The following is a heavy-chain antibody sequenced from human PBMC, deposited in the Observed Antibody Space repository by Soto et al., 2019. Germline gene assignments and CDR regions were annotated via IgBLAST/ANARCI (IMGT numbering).Heavy chain of an antibody. J-gene: IGHJ4*02. D-gene: IGHD4-17*01. V-gene: IGHV4-30-4*01. Sequence: QVQLQESGPGLVKPSQTLSLTCTVSGGSINSGDYYWSWIRQPPGQGLEWIGYIYYSGSNYYNPPLRRRVAIALYTSKDHCFLILSSVTAADTAVYDCSRIGLTTALLWCQGTLVTVS. CDR2: IYYSGSN. CDR1: GGSINSGDYY. CDR3: SRIGLTTALL.